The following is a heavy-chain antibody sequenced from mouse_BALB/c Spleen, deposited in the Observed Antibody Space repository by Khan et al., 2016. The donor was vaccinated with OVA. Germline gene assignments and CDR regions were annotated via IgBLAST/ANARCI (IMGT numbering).Heavy chain of an antibody. CDR1: GYTFTTYW. CDR2: INPTSDYT. CDR3: ARDRIDY. J-gene: IGHJ2*01. V-gene: IGHV1-7*01. Sequence: VQQSGAELAKPGASVKMSCKASGYTFTTYWMHWVKQRPGQGLEWIGYINPTSDYTDYNEKFKDKATLSADKSSSTAYMQLSSLTSEDSAVYYCARDRIDYWGQGTTRTVSS.